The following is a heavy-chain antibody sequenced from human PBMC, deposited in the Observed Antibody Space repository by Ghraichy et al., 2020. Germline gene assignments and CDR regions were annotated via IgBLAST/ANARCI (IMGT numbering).Heavy chain of an antibody. V-gene: IGHV3-21*01. CDR1: GFTFSSYS. Sequence: GGSLRLSCAASGFTFSSYSMNWVRQAPGKGLEWVSSISSSSSYIYYADSVKGRFTISRDNAKNSLYLQMNSLRAEDTAVYYCARKEGDYVAVQNWFDPWGQGTLVTVSS. CDR2: ISSSSSYI. J-gene: IGHJ5*02. D-gene: IGHD4-17*01. CDR3: ARKEGDYVAVQNWFDP.